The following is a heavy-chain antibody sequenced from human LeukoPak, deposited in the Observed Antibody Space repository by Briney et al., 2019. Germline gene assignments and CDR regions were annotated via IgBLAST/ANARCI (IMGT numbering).Heavy chain of an antibody. D-gene: IGHD7-27*01. CDR2: IYYSGST. CDR3: ARVPKLGIVGTTFDY. J-gene: IGHJ4*02. Sequence: SETLSLTCTVSGGSISSSSYYWGWIRQPPGKGLEWIGSIYYSGSTYYNPSLKSRVTISVDTSKNQFSLKLSSVTAADTAVYYCARVPKLGIVGTTFDYWGQGTLVTVSS. CDR1: GGSISSSSYY. V-gene: IGHV4-39*01.